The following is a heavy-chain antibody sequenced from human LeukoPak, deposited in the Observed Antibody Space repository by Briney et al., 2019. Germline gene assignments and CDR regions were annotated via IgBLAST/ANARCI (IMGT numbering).Heavy chain of an antibody. J-gene: IGHJ4*02. Sequence: PGGSLRLSRAASGFTFSSYSMNWVRQAPGKGLEWVSSISSSSYIYYADSVKGRFTISRDNAKNSLYLQMNSLRAEDTAVYYCARDGGGGSSGWYYFDYWGQGTLVTVSS. CDR3: ARDGGGGSSGWYYFDY. CDR1: GFTFSSYS. CDR2: ISSSSYI. V-gene: IGHV3-21*01. D-gene: IGHD6-19*01.